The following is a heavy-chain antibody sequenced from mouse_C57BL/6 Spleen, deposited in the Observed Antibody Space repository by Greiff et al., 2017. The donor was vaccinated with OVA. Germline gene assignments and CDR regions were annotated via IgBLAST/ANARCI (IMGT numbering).Heavy chain of an antibody. Sequence: QVQLQQSGAELVMPGASVKLSCKASGYTFTSYWMHWVKQRPGQGLEWIGEIDPSDSYTNYNQKFKGKSTLTVDKSFSTAYMQLSSLTSEDSAVYYCARGVITTVVATNYFDYWGQGTTLTVSS. CDR2: IDPSDSYT. CDR1: GYTFTSYW. D-gene: IGHD1-1*01. CDR3: ARGVITTVVATNYFDY. V-gene: IGHV1-69*01. J-gene: IGHJ2*01.